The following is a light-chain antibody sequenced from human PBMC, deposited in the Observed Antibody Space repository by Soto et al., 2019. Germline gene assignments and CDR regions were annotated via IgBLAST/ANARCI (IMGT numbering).Light chain of an antibody. CDR2: GNS. J-gene: IGLJ1*01. CDR1: SSNIGAGYD. Sequence: QSVLTQPPSVSGAPGQRVTISCTGSSSNIGAGYDVHWYQQLPGTAAKLLIYGNSNRPSGVPDRFSGSKSGTSASRAITGLQAEDEADYYCQSYDSSLSGYVFGTGTKLTVL. V-gene: IGLV1-40*01. CDR3: QSYDSSLSGYV.